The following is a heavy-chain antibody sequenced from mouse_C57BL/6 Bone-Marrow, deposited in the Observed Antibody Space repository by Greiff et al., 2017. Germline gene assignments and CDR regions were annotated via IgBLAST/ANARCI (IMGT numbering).Heavy chain of an antibody. CDR2: IDPENGDT. D-gene: IGHD1-1*01. CDR3: TTSSSSPFDY. CDR1: GFNIKDDY. Sequence: EVQLQQSGAELVRPGASVKLSCTASGFNIKDDYMHWVKQRPEQGLEWIGWIDPENGDTEYASKFQGKATITADTSSNTAYLPLSSLTSEDAAVYYCTTSSSSPFDYWGQGTTLTVSS. V-gene: IGHV14-4*01. J-gene: IGHJ2*01.